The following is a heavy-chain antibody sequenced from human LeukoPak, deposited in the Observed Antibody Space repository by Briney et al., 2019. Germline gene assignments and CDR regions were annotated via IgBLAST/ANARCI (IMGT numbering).Heavy chain of an antibody. D-gene: IGHD3-9*01. J-gene: IGHJ5*02. Sequence: GGSLRLSCAASGFTFSSYSMNWVRQAPGKGLEWVSSISSSSSYIYYADSVKGRFTISRDNAKNSLYLQMNSLRAEDTAVYYCARDARYFANNWFDPWGQGTLATVSS. V-gene: IGHV3-21*01. CDR1: GFTFSSYS. CDR3: ARDARYFANNWFDP. CDR2: ISSSSSYI.